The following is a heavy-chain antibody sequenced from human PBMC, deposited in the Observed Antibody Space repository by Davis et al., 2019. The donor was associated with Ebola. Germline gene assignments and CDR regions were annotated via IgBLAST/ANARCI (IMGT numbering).Heavy chain of an antibody. CDR1: GGSISSSSYY. Sequence: MPSETLSLTCTVSGGSISSSSYYWGWIRQPPGKGLEWIGSIYYSGSTYYNPSLESRVTISVDTSKNQFSLKLSSVTAADTAVYYCASLYYDFWSGGYYYYGMDVWGQGTTVTVSS. CDR3: ASLYYDFWSGGYYYYGMDV. J-gene: IGHJ6*02. D-gene: IGHD3-3*01. V-gene: IGHV4-39*01. CDR2: IYYSGST.